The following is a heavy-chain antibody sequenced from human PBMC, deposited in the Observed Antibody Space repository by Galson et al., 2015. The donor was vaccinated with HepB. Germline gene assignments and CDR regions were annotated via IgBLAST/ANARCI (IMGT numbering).Heavy chain of an antibody. V-gene: IGHV3-23*01. CDR2: ISGSGGST. Sequence: SLRLSCAASGFTFSSYAMSWVRQAPGKGLGRVSAISGSGGSTYYADSVRGRFTISRDNSKNTLYLQMNSLRAEDTAVYYCAKEPLRYYYDSSGYYEELGLFDYWGQGTLVTVSS. J-gene: IGHJ4*02. CDR3: AKEPLRYYYDSSGYYEELGLFDY. D-gene: IGHD3-22*01. CDR1: GFTFSSYA.